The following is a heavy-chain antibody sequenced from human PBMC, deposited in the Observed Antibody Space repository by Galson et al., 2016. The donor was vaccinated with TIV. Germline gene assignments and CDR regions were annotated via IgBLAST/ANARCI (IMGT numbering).Heavy chain of an antibody. CDR1: GFIVDDNY. V-gene: IGHV3-53*01. CDR2: IYGDGRT. Sequence: SLRLSCAASGFIVDDNYMTWIRQAPGKGLEWVSVIYGDGRTYYTDSVRGRFTISRDSSKNTLYLQMNSLRAEDTAVYYCARDRYDDARGYYYYDYGIDVWGQGTTVTVSS. D-gene: IGHD3-22*01. CDR3: ARDRYDDARGYYYYDYGIDV. J-gene: IGHJ6*02.